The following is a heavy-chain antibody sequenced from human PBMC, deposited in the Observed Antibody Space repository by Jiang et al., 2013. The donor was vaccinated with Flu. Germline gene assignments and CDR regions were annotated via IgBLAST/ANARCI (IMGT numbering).Heavy chain of an antibody. J-gene: IGHJ4*02. CDR1: GGSISSGSYY. CDR2: IYTSGST. V-gene: IGHV4-61*02. Sequence: GPGLVKPSQTLSLTCTVSGGSISSGSYYWSWIRQPAGKGLEWIGRIYTSGSTNYNPSLKSRVTISVDTSKNQFSLKLSSVTAADTAVYYCARAVGRNNRNTYYGSGSSDFDYWGQGTLVTVSS. CDR3: ARAVGRNNRNTYYGSGSSDFDY. D-gene: IGHD3-10*01.